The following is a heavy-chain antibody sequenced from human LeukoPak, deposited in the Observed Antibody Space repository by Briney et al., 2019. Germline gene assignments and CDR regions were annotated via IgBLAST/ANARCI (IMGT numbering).Heavy chain of an antibody. CDR3: ARVVLIRGYFDY. V-gene: IGHV1-2*02. D-gene: IGHD3-22*01. CDR1: GYTFTGYY. Sequence: GASVKVSCKASGYTFTGYYMHWVRQAPGQGLEWMGWINPNSGGTNFAQKFQGRVTMTRDTSISTAYMELSSLTSDDTAVYYCARVVLIRGYFDYWGQGTLVTVSS. J-gene: IGHJ4*02. CDR2: INPNSGGT.